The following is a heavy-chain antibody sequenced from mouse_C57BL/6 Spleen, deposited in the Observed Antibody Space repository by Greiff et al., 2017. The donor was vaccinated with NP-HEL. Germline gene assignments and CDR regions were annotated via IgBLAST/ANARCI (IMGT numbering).Heavy chain of an antibody. J-gene: IGHJ2*01. V-gene: IGHV3-6*01. CDR3: ARAKGNYYFDY. CDR1: GYSITSGYY. Sequence: EVKLMESGPGLVKPSQSLSLTCSVTGYSITSGYYWNWIRQFPGNKLEWMGYISYDGSNNYNPSLKNRISITRDTSKNQFFLKLNSVTTEDTATYYCARAKGNYYFDYWGQGTTLTVSS. D-gene: IGHD2-1*01. CDR2: ISYDGSN.